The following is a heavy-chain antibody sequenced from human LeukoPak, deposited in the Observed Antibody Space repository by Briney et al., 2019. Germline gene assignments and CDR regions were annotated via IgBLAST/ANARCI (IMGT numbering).Heavy chain of an antibody. D-gene: IGHD2-15*01. Sequence: GGSLRLSCAASGFTFSTYGMNWVRQAPGKGLEWVTSIRYEGSNKYYANSVKGRFTISRDNSKNTLYLQMNSLRAEDTAVYYCARDRGGLQFDYWGQGTLVTVSS. V-gene: IGHV3-30*02. CDR3: ARDRGGLQFDY. J-gene: IGHJ4*02. CDR1: GFTFSTYG. CDR2: IRYEGSNK.